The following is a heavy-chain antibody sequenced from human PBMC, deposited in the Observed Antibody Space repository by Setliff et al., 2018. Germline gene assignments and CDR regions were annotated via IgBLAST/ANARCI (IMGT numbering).Heavy chain of an antibody. CDR1: GGSFSPYY. D-gene: IGHD3-3*01. Sequence: PSEPLSLTCAVYGGSFSPYYWSWIRQPPGKGLEWIGEINHSGSTNYNPSLKSRVTISVDTSKNQFSLKLSSVTAADTAVYYCASAPRNFGVVINYYYYYYGMDVWGQGTTVTVSS. J-gene: IGHJ6*02. CDR2: INHSGST. V-gene: IGHV4-34*01. CDR3: ASAPRNFGVVINYYYYYYGMDV.